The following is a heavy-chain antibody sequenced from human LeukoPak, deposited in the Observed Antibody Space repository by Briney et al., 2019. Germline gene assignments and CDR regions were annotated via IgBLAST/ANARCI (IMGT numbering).Heavy chain of an antibody. CDR2: MNPNSGNT. D-gene: IGHD3-10*01. V-gene: IGHV1-8*01. Sequence: ASVKVSCKASGYTFTSYDINWVQQATGQGLEWMGWMNPNSGNTGYAQKFQGRVTMTRNTSISTAYMELSSLRSEDTAVYYCARRKVRRVMALDWFDPWGQGTLVTVSS. J-gene: IGHJ5*02. CDR3: ARRKVRRVMALDWFDP. CDR1: GYTFTSYD.